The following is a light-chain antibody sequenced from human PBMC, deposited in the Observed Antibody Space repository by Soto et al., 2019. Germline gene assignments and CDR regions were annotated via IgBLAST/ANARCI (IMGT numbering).Light chain of an antibody. CDR3: QQYNNWPPLT. V-gene: IGKV3D-15*01. CDR1: QSVSSN. J-gene: IGKJ4*01. CDR2: GAS. Sequence: ETVMTQSPATLSVSPGERATLSCRASQSVSSNLAWYQQKPGQPPRLLIYGASTRATGIPARFSGNGSGTEFTPTISSLQSADFAVYYCQQYNNWPPLTFGGGTKVEIK.